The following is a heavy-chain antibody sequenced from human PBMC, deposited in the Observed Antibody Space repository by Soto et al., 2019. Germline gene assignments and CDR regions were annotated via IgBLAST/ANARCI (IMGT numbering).Heavy chain of an antibody. CDR2: ISYDGDHK. Sequence: QVQLVESGGGVVQPGRSLRLSCAASGFSFSTYAMHWVRQTPGKGLEWVAVISYDGDHKYYTDSVKGRFTISRDNSKNPLYLLMNSLRSEDTAIYYCARDPAPQDNDNFTGYFHFDYWGQGTLVTVSS. J-gene: IGHJ4*02. V-gene: IGHV3-30-3*01. CDR3: ARDPAPQDNDNFTGYFHFDY. CDR1: GFSFSTYA. D-gene: IGHD3-9*01.